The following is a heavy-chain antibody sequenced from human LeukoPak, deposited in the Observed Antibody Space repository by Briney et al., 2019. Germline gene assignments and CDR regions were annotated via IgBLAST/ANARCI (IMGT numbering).Heavy chain of an antibody. CDR2: MNPHSGKT. CDR1: GYTFISYE. D-gene: IGHD1-26*01. Sequence: GASVKVSCKASGYTFISYEINWVRQATGQGLEWMGWMNPHSGKTVYGQKFQGRVAMTSNTSISTAYMELSSLTSDDTAVYYCVRGGLALTGFIVGTTTTDYWGQGTPVTVSS. J-gene: IGHJ4*02. V-gene: IGHV1-8*01. CDR3: VRGGLALTGFIVGTTTTDY.